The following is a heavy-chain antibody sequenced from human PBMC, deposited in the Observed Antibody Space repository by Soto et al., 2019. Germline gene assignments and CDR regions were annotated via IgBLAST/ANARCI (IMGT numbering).Heavy chain of an antibody. V-gene: IGHV3-30-3*01. CDR2: ISYDGSNK. Sequence: GGSLRLSCAASGFTFSSYAMHWVRQAPGKGLEWVAVISYDGSNKYYADSVKGRFTISRDNSKNTLYLQMNSLRAEDTAVYYCARDRADDYGDYGDSSGYYVNWFDPWGQGTLVTVSS. CDR3: ARDRADDYGDYGDSSGYYVNWFDP. CDR1: GFTFSSYA. J-gene: IGHJ5*02. D-gene: IGHD3-22*01.